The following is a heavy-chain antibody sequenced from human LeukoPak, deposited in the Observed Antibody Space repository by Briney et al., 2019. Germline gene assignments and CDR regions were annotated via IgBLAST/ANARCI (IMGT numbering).Heavy chain of an antibody. CDR2: MNPNSGNT. CDR3: ARGHCSGGSCYLYYYMDA. CDR1: GYTFTSYD. D-gene: IGHD2-15*01. J-gene: IGHJ6*03. Sequence: GASVKVSCKASGYTFTSYDINWVRQATGQGLEWMGWMNPNSGNTGYAQKFQGRVTMTRNTSISTAYMELSSLRSEDTAVYYCARGHCSGGSCYLYYYMDAWGKGTTVTVSS. V-gene: IGHV1-8*01.